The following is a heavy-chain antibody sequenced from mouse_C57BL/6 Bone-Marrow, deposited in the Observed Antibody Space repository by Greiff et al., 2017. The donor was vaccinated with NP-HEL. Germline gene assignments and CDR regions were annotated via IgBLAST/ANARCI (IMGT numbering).Heavy chain of an antibody. D-gene: IGHD1-1*01. J-gene: IGHJ1*03. CDR1: GYTFTSYG. CDR2: IYARSGNT. Sequence: QVQLQQSGAELARPGASVKLSCKASGYTFTSYGISWVKQRTGQGLEWIGEIYARSGNTYYNEKFKGKATLTADKSSSTAYMELRSLTSEDSAVYFCAHYYGSSYRYFDVWGTGTTVTVSS. CDR3: AHYYGSSYRYFDV. V-gene: IGHV1-81*01.